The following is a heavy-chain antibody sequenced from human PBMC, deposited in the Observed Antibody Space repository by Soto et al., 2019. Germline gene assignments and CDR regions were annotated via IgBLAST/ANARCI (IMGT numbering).Heavy chain of an antibody. V-gene: IGHV1-69*13. Sequence: ASVKVSCKASGGTFSSYAISWVRQAPGQGLEWMGGIIPIFGTANYAQKFQGRVTITADESTSTAYMELSSLRSEDTAVYYCARDSYCSGGSCYQYYFDYWGQGTPVTVSS. CDR3: ARDSYCSGGSCYQYYFDY. D-gene: IGHD2-15*01. CDR2: IIPIFGTA. CDR1: GGTFSSYA. J-gene: IGHJ4*02.